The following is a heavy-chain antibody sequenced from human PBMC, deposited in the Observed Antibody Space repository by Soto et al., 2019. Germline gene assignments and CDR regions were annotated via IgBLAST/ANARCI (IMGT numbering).Heavy chain of an antibody. CDR3: AREVHGSGSYYIYYAMDV. D-gene: IGHD3-10*01. Sequence: GASVKVSCKASGYTLTTYAIQWVRQARGQRLEWMGWINTDNGNTKSSQKFQGRVTITRDTSASTAYMELSSLRSEDTAVYYCAREVHGSGSYYIYYAMDVWGQGTTVTVPS. V-gene: IGHV1-3*04. CDR1: GYTLTTYA. J-gene: IGHJ6*02. CDR2: INTDNGNT.